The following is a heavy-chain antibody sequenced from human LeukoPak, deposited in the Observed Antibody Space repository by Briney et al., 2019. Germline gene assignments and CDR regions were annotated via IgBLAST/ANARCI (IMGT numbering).Heavy chain of an antibody. J-gene: IGHJ4*02. CDR1: GFTFSSYG. D-gene: IGHD3-3*01. CDR3: AKDAYDFWSGYCDYFDY. V-gene: IGHV3-30*02. CDR2: IRYDGSNK. Sequence: GGSLRLSCAASGFTFSSYGMHWVRQAPGKGLKWVACIRYDGSNKYYADSVKGRFTISRDNSKNTLYLQMNSLRAEDTAVYYCAKDAYDFWSGYCDYFDYWGQGTLVTVSS.